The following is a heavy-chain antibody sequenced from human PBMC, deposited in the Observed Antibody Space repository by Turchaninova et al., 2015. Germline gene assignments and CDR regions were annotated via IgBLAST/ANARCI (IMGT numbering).Heavy chain of an antibody. V-gene: IGHV3-7*03. CDR2: IKQDGSGV. D-gene: IGHD3-10*01. J-gene: IGHJ4*02. CDR1: GFSISSYW. Sequence: EVQLLESGGGLVQPGGSLRLSCEASGFSISSYWMNWVRQAPGKGLEWVANIKQDGSGVYYVVCVRGEFTSSRDNANNSLLRKMNSLRAEDTAGYYCAREAIIWGQGTLVTVSS. CDR3: AREAII.